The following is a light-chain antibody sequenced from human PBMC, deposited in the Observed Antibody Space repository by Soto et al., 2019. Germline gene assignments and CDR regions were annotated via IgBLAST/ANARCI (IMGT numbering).Light chain of an antibody. V-gene: IGKV3-20*01. CDR2: GAS. Sequence: EFVLTQSPGTLSLSPGERVTLSCRASQSVSSSYLAWNQQKPGKAPRLLLYGASNRATGIPDRFSGSGSGTDFTLTISRLESEDFAVYYCQQYGSSPPMYAFGQGTKLEIK. J-gene: IGKJ2*01. CDR1: QSVSSSY. CDR3: QQYGSSPPMYA.